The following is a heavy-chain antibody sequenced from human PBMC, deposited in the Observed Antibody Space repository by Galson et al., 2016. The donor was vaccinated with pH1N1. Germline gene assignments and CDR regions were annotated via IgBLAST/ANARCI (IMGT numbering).Heavy chain of an antibody. CDR1: GYGFPTSW. CDR3: ARHVALDPPVEYYYIDV. J-gene: IGHJ6*03. Sequence: QSGAEVKKPGESLKISCKGSGYGFPTSWIGWVRQVPGKGLEWMGSIYLDDSDTRYSPSFQGQVPISADKSIRTTYLQWSSLKASDTAIYYCARHVALDPPVEYYYIDVWGKGTTVIVSS. D-gene: IGHD1-1*01. CDR2: IYLDDSDT. V-gene: IGHV5-51*01.